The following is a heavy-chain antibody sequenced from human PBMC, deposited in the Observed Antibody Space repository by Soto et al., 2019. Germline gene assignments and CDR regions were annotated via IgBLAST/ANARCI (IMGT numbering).Heavy chain of an antibody. CDR3: ARQDFCSSTSCYYYYGMDV. D-gene: IGHD2-2*01. Sequence: PGESLKISCKGSGYSFTSYWIGWVRQMPGKGLEWMGIIYPGDSDTRYSPSFQGQVTISADKSISTAYLQWSSLKASDTAMYYCARQDFCSSTSCYYYYGMDVWGQGTKVTVS. J-gene: IGHJ6*02. CDR1: GYSFTSYW. CDR2: IYPGDSDT. V-gene: IGHV5-51*01.